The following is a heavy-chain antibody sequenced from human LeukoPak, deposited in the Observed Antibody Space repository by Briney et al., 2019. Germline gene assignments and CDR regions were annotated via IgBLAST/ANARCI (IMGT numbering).Heavy chain of an antibody. CDR3: TTVTHFYL. Sequence: GGSLRLSCAGSGFTFSGAWLSWVRQASGKGLEWIGRIQGGGTTDYAAPVKGRFTISRDDSKATLYLQMNSLKTEDTAIYYCTTVTHFYLGGQGILVTVSS. CDR2: IQGGGTT. D-gene: IGHD2/OR15-2a*01. V-gene: IGHV3-15*01. CDR1: GFTFSGAW. J-gene: IGHJ4*02.